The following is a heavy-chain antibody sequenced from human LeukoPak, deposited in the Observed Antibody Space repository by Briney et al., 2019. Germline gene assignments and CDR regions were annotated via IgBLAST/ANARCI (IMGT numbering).Heavy chain of an antibody. D-gene: IGHD1-26*01. CDR3: ARETRSGSYWKAWRFDI. Sequence: SVKVSXKASGGTFSSYAISWVRQAPGQGLEWMGGIIPIFGTANYAQKFQGRVTITADESTSTAYMELSSLRSEDTAVYYCARETRSGSYWKAWRFDIWGQGTMVTVSS. J-gene: IGHJ3*02. V-gene: IGHV1-69*13. CDR2: IIPIFGTA. CDR1: GGTFSSYA.